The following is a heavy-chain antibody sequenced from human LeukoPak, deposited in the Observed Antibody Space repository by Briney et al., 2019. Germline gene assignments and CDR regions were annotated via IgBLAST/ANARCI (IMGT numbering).Heavy chain of an antibody. CDR3: AKDGSRIQLWLRPLDC. V-gene: IGHV3-23*01. D-gene: IGHD5-18*01. CDR1: GFTFSSYA. Sequence: GGSLRLSCAASGFTFSSYAMSWVRQAPGKGLEWVSAISGSGGSTYYADSVKGRFTISRDNSKNTLYLQMNSLRAEDTAVYYCAKDGSRIQLWLRPLDCWGQGTLVTVSS. CDR2: ISGSGGST. J-gene: IGHJ4*02.